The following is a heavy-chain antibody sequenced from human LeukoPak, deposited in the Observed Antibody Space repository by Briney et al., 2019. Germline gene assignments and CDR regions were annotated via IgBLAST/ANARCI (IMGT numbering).Heavy chain of an antibody. V-gene: IGHV3-33*01. D-gene: IGHD6-13*01. CDR2: IWYDGSNK. J-gene: IGHJ6*04. CDR1: WFTLSRYV. CDR3: AGSRPFGSSLGVYYYYGMDV. Sequence: GPTLRNPCEMSWFTLSRYVKLCGGQAPGKGLEWVAVIWYDGSNKYYADSVKGRFTISRDNSKNTLYLQMNSLRAEDTAVYYCAGSRPFGSSLGVYYYYGMDVWGKGTTVTVSS.